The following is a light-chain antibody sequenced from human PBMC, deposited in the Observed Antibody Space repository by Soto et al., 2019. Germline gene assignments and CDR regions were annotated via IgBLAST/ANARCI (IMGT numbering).Light chain of an antibody. CDR1: SSDVGTYNL. V-gene: IGLV2-23*01. Sequence: QSVLTQPASVSGSPGQSITISCTGTSSDVGTYNLVSWYQQRPGKAPKLIISEGTRRPSGVFDRFSGSKSGNTASLSISGLQADNEADYYCCAYAGNSPYVFGTGTKVTVL. CDR2: EGT. J-gene: IGLJ1*01. CDR3: CAYAGNSPYV.